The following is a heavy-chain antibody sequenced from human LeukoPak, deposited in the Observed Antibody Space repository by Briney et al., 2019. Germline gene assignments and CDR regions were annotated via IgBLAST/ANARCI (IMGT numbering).Heavy chain of an antibody. CDR1: GYTFTSYS. CDR3: ARSSLSAKYYPPEFFLH. V-gene: IGHV1-18*01. CDR2: ISGYNGNT. Sequence: ASVKVSCKTSGYTFTSYSISWVRQAPGQGLEWMGWISGYNGNTHYAQNLQGRVTMTTDTSTNPAYLELSSPKSDDPAIYYCARSSLSAKYYPPEFFLHWGQGTLVTVSS. J-gene: IGHJ1*01. D-gene: IGHD2/OR15-2a*01.